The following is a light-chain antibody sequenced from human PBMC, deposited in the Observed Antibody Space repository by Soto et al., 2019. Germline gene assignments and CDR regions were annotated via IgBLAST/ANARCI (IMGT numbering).Light chain of an antibody. CDR1: QSVSSSY. V-gene: IGKV3-20*01. Sequence: EIVLTQSPGTLSLSPGKRATLSCRASQSVSSSYLAWYQQKPGQAPRLLIYGASSRATGIPDRFSGSGSGTDFTLTISRLETEDFAVYYCQQYGSSSITFGQGTRLEIK. J-gene: IGKJ5*01. CDR2: GAS. CDR3: QQYGSSSIT.